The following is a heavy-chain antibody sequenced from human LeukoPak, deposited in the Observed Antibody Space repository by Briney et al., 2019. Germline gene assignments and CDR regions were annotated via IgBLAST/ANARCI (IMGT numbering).Heavy chain of an antibody. CDR1: GGSISSYY. J-gene: IGHJ6*03. CDR2: IYYSGST. CDR3: ARGTLELRDNYYYYMDV. V-gene: IGHV4-59*01. Sequence: SETLSLTCIVSGGSISSYYWSWIRQPPGKGLEWIGYIYYSGSTNYNPSLKSRVTISVDASKNQFSLKLSSVTAADTAVYYCARGTLELRDNYYYYMDVWGKGTTVTVSS. D-gene: IGHD1-7*01.